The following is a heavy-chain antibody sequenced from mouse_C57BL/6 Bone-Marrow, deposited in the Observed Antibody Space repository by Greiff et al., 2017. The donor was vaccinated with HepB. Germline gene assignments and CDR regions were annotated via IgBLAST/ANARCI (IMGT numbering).Heavy chain of an antibody. CDR1: GFTFSSYA. CDR2: ISDGGSYT. V-gene: IGHV5-4*01. J-gene: IGHJ4*01. Sequence: EVKLVESGGGLVKPGGSLKLSCAASGFTFSSYAMSWVRQTPEKRLEWVATISDGGSYTYYPDNVKGRFTISRDNAKNNLYLQMSHLKSEDTAMYYCARDGPGAMDYWGQGTSVTVSS. CDR3: ARDGPGAMDY.